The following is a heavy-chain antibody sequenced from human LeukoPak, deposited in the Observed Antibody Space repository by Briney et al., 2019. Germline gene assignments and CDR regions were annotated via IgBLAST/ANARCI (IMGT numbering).Heavy chain of an antibody. D-gene: IGHD3-3*01. J-gene: IGHJ4*02. CDR3: ARTTIFGVVTPDY. Sequence: ASVTVSYKASGYTFTGYYMHWVRQAPGQGGEWMGWINPNSGGTNYAQKFQGRVTMTRDTSISTAYMELSRLRSDDTAVYYCARTTIFGVVTPDYWGQGTLVTVSS. V-gene: IGHV1-2*02. CDR2: INPNSGGT. CDR1: GYTFTGYY.